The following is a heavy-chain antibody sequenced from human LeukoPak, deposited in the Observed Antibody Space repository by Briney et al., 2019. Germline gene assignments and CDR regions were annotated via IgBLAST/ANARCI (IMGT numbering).Heavy chain of an antibody. J-gene: IGHJ4*02. CDR3: ARSPPYYSSGWYIDY. D-gene: IGHD6-19*01. Sequence: GGSLRLSCAASGFTFSDYYMSWIRQAPGKGLEWVSYISSSGSTIYYADSVKGRFTISRDNAKNSLYLQMNSLRAEDTAVYYCARSPPYYSSGWYIDYWGQGTLVTVSS. CDR1: GFTFSDYY. CDR2: ISSSGSTI. V-gene: IGHV3-11*01.